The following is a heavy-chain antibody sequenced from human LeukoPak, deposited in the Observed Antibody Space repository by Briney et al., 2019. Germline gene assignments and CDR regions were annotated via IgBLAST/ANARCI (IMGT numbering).Heavy chain of an antibody. J-gene: IGHJ4*02. CDR2: IDGGGGRT. CDR1: GFAFSSYA. V-gene: IGHV3-23*01. Sequence: GGSLRLSCTASGFAFSSYAMSWVCQAPGVGLEWVSAIDGGGGRTWHADSVRGRFTISRDNSKNTLFMQMNSPRAEDTAVYYCAKDFYDSSGSRYDYWGQGTLVTVSS. CDR3: AKDFYDSSGSRYDY. D-gene: IGHD3-22*01.